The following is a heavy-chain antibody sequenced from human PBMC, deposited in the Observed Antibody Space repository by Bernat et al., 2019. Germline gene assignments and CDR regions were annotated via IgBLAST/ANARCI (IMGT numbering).Heavy chain of an antibody. J-gene: IGHJ4*02. CDR2: ISGSGHST. CDR3: AKESPRLDY. CDR1: GFSFSSYA. V-gene: IGHV3-23*01. Sequence: EVQLLESGGGLLQPGGSLRPSCAASGFSFSSYAMSWVRQAPGKGLEWVSSISGSGHSTHYADCVKGRFTISRDNFKNTLYLKMNILRAEDTAIYYCAKESPRLDYWGQGTLVTVSS.